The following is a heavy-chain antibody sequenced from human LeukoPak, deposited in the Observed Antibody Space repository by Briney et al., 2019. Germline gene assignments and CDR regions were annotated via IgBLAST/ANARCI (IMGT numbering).Heavy chain of an antibody. CDR2: INSDGTST. Sequence: GGSLRLSCVASEFTFSNYWIHWVRQAPGRGLVWVSRINSDGTSTIYAGSVKGRFTISRDNAKNTLYLQMNSLRAEDTAVYYCARENGANRRALDVCGPGTRVTVSS. V-gene: IGHV3-74*01. CDR1: EFTFSNYW. D-gene: IGHD4/OR15-4a*01. CDR3: ARENGANRRALDV. J-gene: IGHJ3*01.